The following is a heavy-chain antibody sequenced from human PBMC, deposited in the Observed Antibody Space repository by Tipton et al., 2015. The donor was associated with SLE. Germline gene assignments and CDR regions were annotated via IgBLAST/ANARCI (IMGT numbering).Heavy chain of an antibody. CDR2: ISSRSNYI. J-gene: IGHJ4*02. V-gene: IGHV3-21*01. Sequence: SLRLSCAASGFSFNTYTITWVRQVPGKGLEWVSSISSRSNYIKYADSLKGRFTISRDNSKNTLYLQMNSLRAEDTAVCYCVRDSGSHYHFDYWGQGTLVTVSS. D-gene: IGHD1-26*01. CDR3: VRDSGSHYHFDY. CDR1: GFSFNTYT.